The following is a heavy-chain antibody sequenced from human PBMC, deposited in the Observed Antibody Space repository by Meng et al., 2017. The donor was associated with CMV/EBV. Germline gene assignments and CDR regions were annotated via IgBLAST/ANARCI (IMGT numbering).Heavy chain of an antibody. J-gene: IGHJ4*02. CDR1: GFTFGDYA. Sequence: GESLMISCTASGFTFGDYAMSWVRQAPGKGLEWVGFIRSKAYGGTTEYAASVKGRFTISRDDSKSIAYLQMNSLKTEDTAVYYCTREQLVRIWGQGTLVTVSS. CDR3: TREQLVRI. D-gene: IGHD6-6*01. CDR2: IRSKAYGGTT. V-gene: IGHV3-49*04.